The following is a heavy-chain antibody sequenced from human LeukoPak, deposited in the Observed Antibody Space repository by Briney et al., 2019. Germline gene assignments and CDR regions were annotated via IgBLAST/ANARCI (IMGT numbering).Heavy chain of an antibody. D-gene: IGHD2-15*01. CDR1: GFTFSTYW. J-gene: IGHJ4*02. CDR3: ARGFCSATSCYSRPDY. Sequence: AGSLSLSCTASGFTFSTYWMHWVRQDPGKGLVWVSRINSDGSSTSYADFVKGRFTISRDNAKNTLYLQMNSLRAEDTAVYYCARGFCSATSCYSRPDYWGQGTLVTVSS. CDR2: INSDGSST. V-gene: IGHV3-74*01.